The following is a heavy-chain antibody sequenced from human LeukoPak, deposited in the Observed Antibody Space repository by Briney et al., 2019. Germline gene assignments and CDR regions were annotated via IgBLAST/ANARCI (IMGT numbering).Heavy chain of an antibody. CDR1: GFTFNNYW. V-gene: IGHV3-74*01. Sequence: GGSLRLSCAASGFTFNNYWMHWVRQAPGKGLVWVSRINPDGSSTNYVDSVKGRFTISRDNAKNTLYLQMNSLTAEDTAVYYCIRASGYDFDYWGQGTLVTVSS. CDR2: INPDGSST. J-gene: IGHJ4*02. CDR3: IRASGYDFDY. D-gene: IGHD5-12*01.